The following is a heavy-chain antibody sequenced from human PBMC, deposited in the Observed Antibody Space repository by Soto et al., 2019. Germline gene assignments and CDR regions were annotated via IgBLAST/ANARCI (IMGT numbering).Heavy chain of an antibody. CDR1: AGIFSSYA. V-gene: IGHV1-69*12. D-gene: IGHD3-22*01. CDR2: VIPIFGTA. Sequence: QVQLVQSGAEVKKPGSSVKVSCKASAGIFSSYAISWVRQAPGQGLEWMGGVIPIFGTADYAKTFQGRVTITADESTSTAYMEVSSLRSEDTTVYYWARGSYYDNSGRAVSIDYWGQGTLVTVSS. J-gene: IGHJ4*02. CDR3: ARGSYYDNSGRAVSIDY.